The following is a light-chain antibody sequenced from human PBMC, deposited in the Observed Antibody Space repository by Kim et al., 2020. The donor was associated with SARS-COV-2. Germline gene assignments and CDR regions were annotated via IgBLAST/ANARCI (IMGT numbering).Light chain of an antibody. CDR2: GAS. Sequence: VMTQSPATLSVSPGERATLSCRASQSLRNHLAWYQQKPGQAPRLVIYGASIRATDVPARFSGSGSGTEFTLTISSLQSEDFAVYYCQQYHFWPLTFGGGTKVDIK. CDR1: QSLRNH. V-gene: IGKV3-15*01. J-gene: IGKJ4*01. CDR3: QQYHFWPLT.